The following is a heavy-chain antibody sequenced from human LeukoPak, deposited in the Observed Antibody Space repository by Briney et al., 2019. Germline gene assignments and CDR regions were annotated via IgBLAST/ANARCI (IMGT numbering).Heavy chain of an antibody. Sequence: PGGSLRLSCAASGFTFSDYYMSWIRQAPGKGLEWVSYISSGGSTIYYADSVKGRFTISRDNAKNSLYLQMNNLRAEDTAVYYCARHLVVATYDYWGQGTLVTVSS. V-gene: IGHV3-11*01. D-gene: IGHD2-21*01. CDR2: ISSGGSTI. CDR1: GFTFSDYY. CDR3: ARHLVVATYDY. J-gene: IGHJ4*02.